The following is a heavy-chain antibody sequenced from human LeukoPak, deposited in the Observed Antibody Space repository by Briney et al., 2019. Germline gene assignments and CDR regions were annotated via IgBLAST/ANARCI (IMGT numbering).Heavy chain of an antibody. J-gene: IGHJ4*02. CDR2: FDPEDGET. Sequence: ASVKVSCKVSGYTLTELSMHWVRQAPGKGLEWMGGFDPEDGETIYAQKFQGRVTMTEDTSTDTAYMELSSLRSEDTAVYYCATLSSGYDLIDYWGQGTLVTVSS. CDR1: GYTLTELS. CDR3: ATLSSGYDLIDY. V-gene: IGHV1-24*01. D-gene: IGHD5-12*01.